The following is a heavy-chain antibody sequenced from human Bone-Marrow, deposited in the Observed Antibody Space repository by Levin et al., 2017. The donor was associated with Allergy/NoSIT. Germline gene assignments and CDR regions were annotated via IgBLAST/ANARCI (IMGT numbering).Heavy chain of an antibody. J-gene: IGHJ6*02. Sequence: GGSLRLSCAASGFTFSSYWMHWVRQAPGKGLVWVSRINSDGSSTNYADSVKGRFTISRDNAKNTLYLQMNSLRAEDTAVYYCASQGYCSSTSCKPLGYYYGMDVWGQGTTVTVSS. CDR1: GFTFSSYW. D-gene: IGHD2-2*01. V-gene: IGHV3-74*01. CDR3: ASQGYCSSTSCKPLGYYYGMDV. CDR2: INSDGSST.